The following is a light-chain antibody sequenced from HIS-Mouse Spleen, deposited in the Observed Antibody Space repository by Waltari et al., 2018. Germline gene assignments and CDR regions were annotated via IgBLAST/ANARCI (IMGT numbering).Light chain of an antibody. CDR3: QAWDSSTVV. J-gene: IGLJ2*01. CDR2: QDS. CDR1: KLGDKY. Sequence: SYELTQPPSVSVSPGQTASITCSGDKLGDKYACWYQQKPGQSPVLAIYQDSKRPSGLPGRFCGANSGNTATLTISGPQAMDAADYYCQAWDSSTVVFGGGTKLTVL. V-gene: IGLV3-1*01.